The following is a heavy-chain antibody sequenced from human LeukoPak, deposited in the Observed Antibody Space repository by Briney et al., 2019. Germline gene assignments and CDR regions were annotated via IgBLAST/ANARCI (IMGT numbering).Heavy chain of an antibody. CDR1: GFTFSSYS. D-gene: IGHD2-15*01. J-gene: IGHJ4*02. Sequence: PGGSLRLSCAASGFTFSSYSMNWVRQAPGKGLEWVSYISSSSSTIYYADSVKGRFTISRDNAKNSLYLQMNSLRAEDTAVYYCARRWWEGTLDYWGQGTLVTVSS. CDR3: ARRWWEGTLDY. V-gene: IGHV3-48*01. CDR2: ISSSSSTI.